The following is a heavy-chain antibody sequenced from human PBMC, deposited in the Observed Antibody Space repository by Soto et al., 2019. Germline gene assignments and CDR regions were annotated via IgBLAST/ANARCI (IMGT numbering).Heavy chain of an antibody. V-gene: IGHV1-3*01. D-gene: IGHD6-19*01. CDR3: ARASIAVAGTGSYYRY. CDR2: INAGNGNT. J-gene: IGHJ4*02. CDR1: GYTFTSYA. Sequence: ASVKVSCKASGYTFTSYAMHWVRQAPGQRLEWMGWINAGNGNTKYSQKFQGRVTITRDISASTAYMELSSLRSEDTAVYYCARASIAVAGTGSYYRYWGQGTLVTVSS.